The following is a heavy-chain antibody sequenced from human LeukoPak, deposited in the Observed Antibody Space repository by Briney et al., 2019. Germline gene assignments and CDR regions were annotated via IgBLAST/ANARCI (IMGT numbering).Heavy chain of an antibody. CDR3: AKDIGGEVGASRGGYFDY. V-gene: IGHV3-9*01. CDR1: GFTFDDYA. CDR2: ISWNSGSI. D-gene: IGHD1-26*01. J-gene: IGHJ4*02. Sequence: PGGSLRLSCAASGFTFDDYAMHWVRQAPGKGLEWVSGISWNSGSIGYADSVKGRFTISRDNAKNSLYLQMNSLRAEDTALYYCAKDIGGEVGASRGGYFDYWGQGTLVTVSS.